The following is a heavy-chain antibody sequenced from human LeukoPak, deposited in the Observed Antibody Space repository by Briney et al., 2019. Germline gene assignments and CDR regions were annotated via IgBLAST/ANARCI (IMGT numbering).Heavy chain of an antibody. J-gene: IGHJ4*02. Sequence: GASVKVSCKASGYTFTSYGIIWVRQAPGQGLEWMGWISAYNGNTNYAQKLQGRVTMTTDTSTSTAYMELSRLRSDDTAVYYCARRWEVAASAYFFDYWGQGTLVTVSS. CDR2: ISAYNGNT. CDR3: ARRWEVAASAYFFDY. V-gene: IGHV1-18*01. CDR1: GYTFTSYG. D-gene: IGHD6-13*01.